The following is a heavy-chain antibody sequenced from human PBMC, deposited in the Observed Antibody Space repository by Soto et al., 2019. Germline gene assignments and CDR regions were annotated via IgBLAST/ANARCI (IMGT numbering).Heavy chain of an antibody. CDR1: GFTFSSYG. V-gene: IGHV3-30*18. CDR3: AKAGSSGYYDY. D-gene: IGHD3-22*01. CDR2: ISYDGSNK. J-gene: IGHJ4*02. Sequence: QVQLVESGGGVVQPGRSLRLSCAASGFTFSSYGMHWVRQAPGKGLEWVAVISYDGSNKYYADSVKGRFTISRDNSKNTLYRQLSSLRAEDTAVYYCAKAGSSGYYDYWGQGTLVTVSS.